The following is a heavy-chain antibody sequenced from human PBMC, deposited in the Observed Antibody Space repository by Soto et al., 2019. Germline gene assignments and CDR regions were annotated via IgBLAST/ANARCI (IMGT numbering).Heavy chain of an antibody. CDR2: IYYTGST. V-gene: IGHV4-30-4*01. CDR3: ARVPAGGNSDYFDY. CDR1: GGSISSGDYY. D-gene: IGHD2-21*02. J-gene: IGHJ4*02. Sequence: PSETLSLTCTVSGGSISSGDYYWSWIRQPPGKGLEWIGYIYYTGSTYYHQSLKSRVTMSVDTSKNQFSLKLSSVTAADTAVYYCARVPAGGNSDYFDYWGQGTLVTVS.